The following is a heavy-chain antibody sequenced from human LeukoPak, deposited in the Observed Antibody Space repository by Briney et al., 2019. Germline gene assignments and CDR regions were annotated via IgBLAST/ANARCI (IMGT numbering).Heavy chain of an antibody. CDR2: ISGSGGST. J-gene: IGHJ6*02. Sequence: GGSLRLSRAASGFTFSSYAMSWVRQAPGRGLEWVSAISGSGGSTYYADSVKGRFTISRDNSKNTLYLQMNSLRAEDTAVYYCAKDPDYYYGMDVWGQGTTVTVSS. CDR3: AKDPDYYYGMDV. CDR1: GFTFSSYA. V-gene: IGHV3-23*01.